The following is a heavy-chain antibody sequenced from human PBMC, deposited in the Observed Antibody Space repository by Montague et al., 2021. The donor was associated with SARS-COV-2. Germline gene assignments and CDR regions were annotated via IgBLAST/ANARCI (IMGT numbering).Heavy chain of an antibody. V-gene: IGHV4-31*03. Sequence: TLSLTCTVSGGSISSGGYYWSWIRQHPGKSLEWIGYIYYSGXTXYXXXXKXRVTISVDTSKNQFSLKMSSVTAADTAVYYCARSPEPMIILIITSLNWYFDLWDRGTLVTVSS. D-gene: IGHD3-22*01. J-gene: IGHJ2*01. CDR3: ARSPEPMIILIITSLNWYFDL. CDR2: IYYSGXT. CDR1: GGSISSGGYY.